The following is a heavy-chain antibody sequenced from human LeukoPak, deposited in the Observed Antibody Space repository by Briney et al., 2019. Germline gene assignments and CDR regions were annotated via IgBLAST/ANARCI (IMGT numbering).Heavy chain of an antibody. Sequence: HPGGSLRLSCAASGFTFSSYGMHWVRQAPGKGLEWVAVISYDGSNKYYADSVKGRFTISRDNSKNTLYLQMNSLRAEDTAVYYCAKGQLWPPHYFDYWGQGTLVTVSS. CDR1: GFTFSSYG. J-gene: IGHJ4*02. D-gene: IGHD5-18*01. V-gene: IGHV3-30*18. CDR2: ISYDGSNK. CDR3: AKGQLWPPHYFDY.